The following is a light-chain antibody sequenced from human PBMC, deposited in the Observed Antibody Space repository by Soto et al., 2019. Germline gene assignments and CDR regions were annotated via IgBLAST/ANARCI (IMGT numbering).Light chain of an antibody. CDR2: GTS. V-gene: IGKV3-20*01. J-gene: IGKJ1*01. Sequence: EIVLTQSPGTLSLSPGERATFSCRASQSVSSSYLAWYQQKPGQAPRFLIYGTSSRATGIPDRFSGSGSGTDFSLTISRLEPEDFAVYYCQQYGSSGTFGQGTKV. CDR3: QQYGSSGT. CDR1: QSVSSSY.